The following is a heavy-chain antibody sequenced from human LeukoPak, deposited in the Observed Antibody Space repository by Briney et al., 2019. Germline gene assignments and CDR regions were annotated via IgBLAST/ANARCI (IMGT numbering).Heavy chain of an antibody. Sequence: GGSLRLSCAASGFTVSSNYMSWVRQAPGKGLEWVSVIYSGGSTYYADSVKGRFTISRDNSKNTLYLQMNSLRAEDTAVYYCARTRGWGSYYFDYWGQGTLVTVSS. CDR2: IYSGGST. CDR3: ARTRGWGSYYFDY. CDR1: GFTVSSNY. D-gene: IGHD3-16*01. J-gene: IGHJ4*02. V-gene: IGHV3-66*01.